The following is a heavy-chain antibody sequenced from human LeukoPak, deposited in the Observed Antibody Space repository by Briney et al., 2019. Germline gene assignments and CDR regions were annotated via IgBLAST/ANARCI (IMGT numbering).Heavy chain of an antibody. CDR3: ARETRAAAGTSYYFDY. CDR2: IYYSGST. D-gene: IGHD6-13*01. J-gene: IGHJ4*02. CDR1: GGSISSYY. V-gene: IGHV4-59*01. Sequence: PSETLSLTCTVSGGSISSYYWSWIRQPQGKGLEWMGYIYYSGSTNYNPSLKSRVTISVDTSKNQFSLKLSSVTAADTAVYYCARETRAAAGTSYYFDYWGQGTLVTVSS.